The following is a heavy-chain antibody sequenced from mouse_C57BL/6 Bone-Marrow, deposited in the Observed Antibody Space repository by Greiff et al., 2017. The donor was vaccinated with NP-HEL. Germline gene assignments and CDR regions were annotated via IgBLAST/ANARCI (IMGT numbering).Heavy chain of an antibody. CDR1: GFSLTSYG. D-gene: IGHD2-12*01. Sequence: VQVVESGPGLVQPSQSLSITCTVSGFSLTSYGVHWVRQSPGKGLEWLGVIWRGGSTDYNAAFMSRLGITKDNSKSQVFFKMNSLQADDTAIYYCANYDAAWFAYWGQGTLVTVSA. J-gene: IGHJ3*01. CDR3: ANYDAAWFAY. V-gene: IGHV2-5*01. CDR2: IWRGGST.